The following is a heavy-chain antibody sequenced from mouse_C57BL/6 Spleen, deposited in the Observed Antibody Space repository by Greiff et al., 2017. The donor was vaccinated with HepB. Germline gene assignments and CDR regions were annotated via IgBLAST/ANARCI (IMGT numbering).Heavy chain of an antibody. J-gene: IGHJ3*01. D-gene: IGHD2-5*01. Sequence: VQLQQSGAELVRPGASVTLSCKASGYTFTDYEMHWVKQTPVHGLEWIGAIDPETGGTAYNQKFKGKAILTADKSSSTAYMELRSLTSEDSAVYYCTRGIVTTWFAYWGQGTLVTVSA. V-gene: IGHV1-15*01. CDR3: TRGIVTTWFAY. CDR2: IDPETGGT. CDR1: GYTFTDYE.